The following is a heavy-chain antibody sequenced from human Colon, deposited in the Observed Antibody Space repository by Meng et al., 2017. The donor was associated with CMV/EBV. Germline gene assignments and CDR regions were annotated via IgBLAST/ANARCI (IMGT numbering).Heavy chain of an antibody. J-gene: IGHJ5*01. D-gene: IGHD5-24*01. CDR2: IYSGGST. Sequence: VQWVEPGGGLIQPGGRLRLPWTASGFTVSSHYMIWVRQPPGKGLEWVSVIYSGGSTYYADSVKGRFTISGDNAENTLYLQMDSLRVDDTAVYYCAAQRRAGFDSWGQGTLVTVSS. V-gene: IGHV3-53*01. CDR3: AAQRRAGFDS. CDR1: GFTVSSHY.